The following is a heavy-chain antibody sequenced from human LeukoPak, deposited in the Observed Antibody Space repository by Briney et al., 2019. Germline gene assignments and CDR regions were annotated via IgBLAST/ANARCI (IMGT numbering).Heavy chain of an antibody. CDR1: GFTFSSYA. D-gene: IGHD3-22*01. V-gene: IGHV3-30-3*01. J-gene: IGHJ3*02. Sequence: PGGSLRLSCAASGFTFSSYAMHWVRQAPGKGLEWVAVISYDGSNKYYADSVKGRFTISRDNSKNTLYLQMNSLRAEDTAVYYCARATTMIVFDAFDIWGQGTMVTVSS. CDR3: ARATTMIVFDAFDI. CDR2: ISYDGSNK.